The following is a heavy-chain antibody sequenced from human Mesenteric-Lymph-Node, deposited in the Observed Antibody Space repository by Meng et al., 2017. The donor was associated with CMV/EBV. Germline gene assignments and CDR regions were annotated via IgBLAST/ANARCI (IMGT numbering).Heavy chain of an antibody. V-gene: IGHV1-2*06. CDR2: INPKTGGR. D-gene: IGHD3-9*01. CDR3: ARDRDTDWYSPFDY. Sequence: QVQLVQSGAEVKKPGASVRVSCKASGYTFIDYYTNWVRQAPGQGLEWMGRINPKTGGRSYAQNFQGRVTMTRDTSTNTAYMEVNRLNSDDTAMYYCARDRDTDWYSPFDYWGPGTLVTVSS. CDR1: GYTFIDYY. J-gene: IGHJ4*02.